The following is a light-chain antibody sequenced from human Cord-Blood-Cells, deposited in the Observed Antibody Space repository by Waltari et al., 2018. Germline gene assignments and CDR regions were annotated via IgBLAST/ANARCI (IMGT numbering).Light chain of an antibody. CDR2: DAS. Sequence: EIVLTQSPPTLSLSLGERATPSCRASQSVSSYLAWYQQKPGQAPRLLIYDASNRATGIPARFSGSGSGTDFTLTISSLEPEDFAVYYCQQRSNWPLTFGGGTKVEIK. V-gene: IGKV3-11*01. CDR1: QSVSSY. CDR3: QQRSNWPLT. J-gene: IGKJ4*01.